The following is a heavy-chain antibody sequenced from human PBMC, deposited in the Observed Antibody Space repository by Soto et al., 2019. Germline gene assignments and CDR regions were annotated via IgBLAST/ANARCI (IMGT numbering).Heavy chain of an antibody. CDR3: ARVDVMVVAGSSFGY. CDR2: TYNGGTT. Sequence: PLSLTSTVSGGSIISCSYCWCMRQPPGTGQEWIGSTYNGGTTFYNPSLKSRLTRSVETSNRQCSLKLTSATAADTAVYYCARVDVMVVAGSSFGYWGHGTLVTVSS. V-gene: IGHV4-38-2*02. J-gene: IGHJ4*01. CDR1: GGSIISCSY. D-gene: IGHD6-19*01.